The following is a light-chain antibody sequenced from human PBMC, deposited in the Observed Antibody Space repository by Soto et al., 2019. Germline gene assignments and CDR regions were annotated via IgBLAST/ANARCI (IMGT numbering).Light chain of an antibody. CDR1: QTVSSSY. V-gene: IGKV3-20*01. CDR3: QQYGTSFT. Sequence: EIVLTQTPGTLSLSAGERATLSCRASQTVSSSYLAWYQQKPGQAPRLLIYAASSRATGIPDRFSGGGSGTDFTLTISRLEPEDFAVYYCQQYGTSFTFGPGTKVDIK. J-gene: IGKJ3*01. CDR2: AAS.